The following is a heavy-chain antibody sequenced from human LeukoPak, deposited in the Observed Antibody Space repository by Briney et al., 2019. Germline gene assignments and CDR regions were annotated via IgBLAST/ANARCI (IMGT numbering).Heavy chain of an antibody. J-gene: IGHJ6*03. D-gene: IGHD4-17*01. Sequence: GGSLSLSCTASGFSFGSHTMNWVRQAPGKGLEWVASISSSNSYIYYADSLQGRFTISRDNAKNSLFLEMNRLGDEDTAVYYCARRSTATSSALGWGTVVQFMDVWGTGTTVTVSS. V-gene: IGHV3-21*01. CDR2: ISSSNSYI. CDR3: ARRSTATSSALGWGTVVQFMDV. CDR1: GFSFGSHT.